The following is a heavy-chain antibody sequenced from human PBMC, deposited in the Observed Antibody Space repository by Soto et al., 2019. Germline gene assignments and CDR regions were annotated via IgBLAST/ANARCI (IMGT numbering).Heavy chain of an antibody. CDR2: INPYGGST. Sequence: ASVKVSCKASGYTFTSYYMHWVRQAPGQGLEWMGMINPYGGSTSYAEKCQGRVTMTRDTSTSTAYMELRSLRSDDTAVYYCARDRTTTSYSYYGMDVWGQGTTVTVSS. CDR3: ARDRTTTSYSYYGMDV. V-gene: IGHV1-46*01. CDR1: GYTFTSYY. D-gene: IGHD1-1*01. J-gene: IGHJ6*02.